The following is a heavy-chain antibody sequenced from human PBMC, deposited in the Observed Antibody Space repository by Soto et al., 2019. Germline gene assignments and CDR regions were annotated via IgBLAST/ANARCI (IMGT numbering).Heavy chain of an antibody. D-gene: IGHD3-22*01. CDR2: MNPNSGNT. CDR1: GYTFTSYD. Sequence: QVQLVQSGAEVKKPGASVKVSCKASGYTFTSYDINWVRQATGQGLEWMGWMNPNSGNTGYAQKVQGRVTMTRNTSISTAYMELSSLRSEDTAVYYCARGQRSGYYDSSGSEILYFQHWGQGTLVTVSS. V-gene: IGHV1-8*01. CDR3: ARGQRSGYYDSSGSEILYFQH. J-gene: IGHJ1*01.